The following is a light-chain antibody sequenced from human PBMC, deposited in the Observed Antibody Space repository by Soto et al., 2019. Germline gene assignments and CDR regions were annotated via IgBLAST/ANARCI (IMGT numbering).Light chain of an antibody. V-gene: IGLV2-14*03. CDR2: DVT. J-gene: IGLJ2*01. Sequence: QSALTQPASVSGSPGRSVTISCTGTSTDVGDFNYVSWYQHLPARAPKLIIYDVTNRPSGISYRFSASKSGRTASLTISGLQAEDEADYYCSSYSSSTTHVVFGGGTKLTVL. CDR3: SSYSSSTTHVV. CDR1: STDVGDFNY.